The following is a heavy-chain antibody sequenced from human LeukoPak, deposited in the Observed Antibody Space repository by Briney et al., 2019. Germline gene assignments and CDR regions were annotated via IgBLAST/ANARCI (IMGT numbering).Heavy chain of an antibody. CDR2: MYYSGIT. CDR3: ARHSSGQLILN. J-gene: IGHJ4*02. V-gene: IGHV4-39*01. CDR1: GGSVSSGSYY. D-gene: IGHD1-1*01. Sequence: PSETLSLTCTVSGGSVSSGSYYWGWIRQPPGKGLEWIGSMYYSGITYYNPSLKSRVTISVDTSKNQFSLKLSSVTAADTAVFYCARHSSGQLILNWGQGTLVTVSS.